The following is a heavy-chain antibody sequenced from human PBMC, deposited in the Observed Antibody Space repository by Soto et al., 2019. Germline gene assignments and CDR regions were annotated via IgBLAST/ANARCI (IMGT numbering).Heavy chain of an antibody. V-gene: IGHV1-2*02. CDR3: ARDRVSSSWNYFDY. CDR1: GYTFTGYY. J-gene: IGHJ4*02. Sequence: QVQLVQSGAEVKKPGASVKVSCKASGYTFTGYYMHWVRQAPGQGLEWMGWINPNSGGTNFAQKFQGRVTMTRDTSISTGYMELRRLRSDDTAVYYCARDRVSSSWNYFDYLGQGTLVTVSS. CDR2: INPNSGGT. D-gene: IGHD6-13*01.